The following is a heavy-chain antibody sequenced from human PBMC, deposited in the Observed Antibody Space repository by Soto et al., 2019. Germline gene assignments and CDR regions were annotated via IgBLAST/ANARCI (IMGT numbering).Heavy chain of an antibody. V-gene: IGHV3-30*18. CDR2: ISYDGSNK. J-gene: IGHJ4*02. CDR3: AKDEYSYGYPFDY. D-gene: IGHD5-18*01. Sequence: QVQLVESGGGVVQPGRSLRLSCAASGFTFSSYGMHWVRQAPGKGLEWVAVISYDGSNKYYADSVKGRFTISRDNSKNTLYLQMNSLRADDTAVYYCAKDEYSYGYPFDYWGQGTLVTVSS. CDR1: GFTFSSYG.